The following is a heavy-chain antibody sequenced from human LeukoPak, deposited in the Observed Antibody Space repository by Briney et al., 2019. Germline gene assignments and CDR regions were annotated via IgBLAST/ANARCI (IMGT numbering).Heavy chain of an antibody. CDR3: AKEWRYYYDSSGYFIPYYFDY. Sequence: GGSLRLSCAASGFTFSSYGMHWVRQAPGKGLEWVAVISYDGSNKYYADSVKGRFTISRDNSKNTLYLQMNSLRAEDTAVYYCAKEWRYYYDSSGYFIPYYFDYWGQGTLVTVSS. V-gene: IGHV3-30*18. J-gene: IGHJ4*02. D-gene: IGHD3-22*01. CDR1: GFTFSSYG. CDR2: ISYDGSNK.